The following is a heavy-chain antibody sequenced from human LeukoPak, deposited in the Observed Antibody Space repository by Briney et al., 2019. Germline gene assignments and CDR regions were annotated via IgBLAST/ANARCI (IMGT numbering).Heavy chain of an antibody. V-gene: IGHV3-30*03. CDR1: GFTFSSYG. J-gene: IGHJ3*02. Sequence: PGGSLRLSCAASGFTFSSYGMHWVRQAPGKGLEWVAVISYDGSNKYYADSVKGRFTISRDNSKNTLYLQMNSLRAEDTAVYYCARVNHPLYDSSPDIWGQGTMVTVSS. D-gene: IGHD3-22*01. CDR3: ARVNHPLYDSSPDI. CDR2: ISYDGSNK.